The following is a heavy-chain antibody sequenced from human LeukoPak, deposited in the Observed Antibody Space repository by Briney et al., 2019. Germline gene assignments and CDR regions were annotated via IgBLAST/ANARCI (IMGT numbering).Heavy chain of an antibody. J-gene: IGHJ4*02. CDR3: ASTRPEGSCSSGSCSIFDY. CDR2: VRGSGAGT. V-gene: IGHV3-23*01. CDR1: GFRFSTYA. Sequence: GGSLRLSFAASGFRFSTYAMSWVRQAPGKGLEWVSTVRGSGAGTYYADSVKGRFTISRDNSKNTLYLQMKSLRAEDTAVYYCASTRPEGSCSSGSCSIFDYWGQGTLITVSS. D-gene: IGHD2-15*01.